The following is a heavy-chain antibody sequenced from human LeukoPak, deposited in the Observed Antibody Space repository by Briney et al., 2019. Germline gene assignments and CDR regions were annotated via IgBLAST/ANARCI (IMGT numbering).Heavy chain of an antibody. D-gene: IGHD2-21*02. J-gene: IGHJ5*02. CDR2: ISAYNGNT. V-gene: IGHV1-18*01. Sequence: VASVNVSCKASGYTFTSYGISWVRRAPGQGLEWMGWISAYNGNTNYAQKLQGRVTMTTDTSTSTAYMELRSLRSDDTAVYYCAGQSCGDCQFDPWGQGTLVTVSS. CDR3: AGQSCGDCQFDP. CDR1: GYTFTSYG.